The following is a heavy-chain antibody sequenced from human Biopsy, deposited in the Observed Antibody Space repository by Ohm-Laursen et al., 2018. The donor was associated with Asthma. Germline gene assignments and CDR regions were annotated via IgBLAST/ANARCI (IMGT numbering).Heavy chain of an antibody. CDR1: GYTFNSAG. CDR3: ARAVDYSHYYGIDV. V-gene: IGHV1-18*01. J-gene: IGHJ6*02. Sequence: SVKVSCKTSGYTFNSAGITWVRQAPGQGLERMGWISVYNGNTKVAQKLQDRATMITDTSTSTAYMELRSLRSDDTAVYFCARAVDYSHYYGIDVWGQGTTVTVS. CDR2: ISVYNGNT. D-gene: IGHD3-10*01.